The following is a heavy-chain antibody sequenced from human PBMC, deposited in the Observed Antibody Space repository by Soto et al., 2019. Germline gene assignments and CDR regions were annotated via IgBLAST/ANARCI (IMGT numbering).Heavy chain of an antibody. CDR3: ARDFKAPNDAWAFDS. Sequence: QVQLQESGPGLVMPSGTLTLTFAVSGASISSSDWWNWVRQPPEKGLEWIGEISHSGNIIYNPSLKSRVTISVDVSKNHFSLKLTSVTAADTAVYYCARDFKAPNDAWAFDSWGQGTLVTVSS. D-gene: IGHD3-16*01. CDR1: GASISSSDW. J-gene: IGHJ4*02. V-gene: IGHV4-4*02. CDR2: ISHSGNI.